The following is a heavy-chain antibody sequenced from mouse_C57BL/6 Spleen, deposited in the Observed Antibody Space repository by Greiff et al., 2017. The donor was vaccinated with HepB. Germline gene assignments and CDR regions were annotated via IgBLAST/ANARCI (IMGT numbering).Heavy chain of an antibody. CDR2: INPNNGGT. Sequence: EVQLQQSGPELVKPGASVKIPCKASGYTFTDYNMDWVKQSHGKSLEWIGDINPNNGGTIYNQKFKGKATLTGDKSSSTAYMELRSLTSEDTAVYYCARRVSRCGYPFAYWGQGTLVTVSA. D-gene: IGHD2-2*01. V-gene: IGHV1-18*01. CDR3: ARRVSRCGYPFAY. CDR1: GYTFTDYN. J-gene: IGHJ3*01.